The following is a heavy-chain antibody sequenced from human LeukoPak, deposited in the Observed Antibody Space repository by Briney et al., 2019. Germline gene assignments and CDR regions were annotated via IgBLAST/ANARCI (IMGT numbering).Heavy chain of an antibody. CDR3: TRLSCTTSSCTHGGFYYYGMDV. CDR2: IYFSGTT. J-gene: IGHJ6*02. D-gene: IGHD2-8*01. CDR1: GDAITSNIYY. Sequence: PSETLSLTCTVSGDAITSNIYYWAWVRQPPGKGLEWIGSIYFSGTTYYNPSLKGRVTLSIDASKNQFSLDLTSVTAADTAVYYCTRLSCTTSSCTHGGFYYYGMDVWGQGTTVAVSS. V-gene: IGHV4-39*01.